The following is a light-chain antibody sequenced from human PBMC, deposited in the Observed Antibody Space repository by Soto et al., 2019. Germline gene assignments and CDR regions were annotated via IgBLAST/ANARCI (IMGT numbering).Light chain of an antibody. CDR2: DAS. J-gene: IGKJ4*01. CDR3: QPYSRSRLT. V-gene: IGKV3D-20*01. Sequence: EIVLTQSPATLSLSPGERATLSCGASETVASNFLAWYQQKPGLAPRLLIYDASKRATGIPDRFSGSGSGTDFSLTISRLVPEDFAVYYCQPYSRSRLTVGGGTKVEIK. CDR1: ETVASNF.